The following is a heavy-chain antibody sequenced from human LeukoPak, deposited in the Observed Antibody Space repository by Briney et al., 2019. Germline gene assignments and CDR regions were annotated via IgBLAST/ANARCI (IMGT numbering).Heavy chain of an antibody. CDR1: GFTFSSYA. CDR2: VGGRGDGT. CDR3: AKDRAAAGFAGFDY. J-gene: IGHJ4*03. D-gene: IGHD6-13*01. V-gene: IGHV3-23*01. Sequence: GGSLRLSCAASGFTFSSYAMSWVRQAPGKGLEWVSAVGGRGDGTFYADSVKGRFTISRDNSKNTLYLQMDSLRVEDTALYYCAKDRAAAGFAGFDYWGQGTTVTVSS.